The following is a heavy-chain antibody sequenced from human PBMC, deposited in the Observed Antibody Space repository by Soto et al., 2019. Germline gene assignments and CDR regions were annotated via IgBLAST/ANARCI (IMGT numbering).Heavy chain of an antibody. Sequence: GGSLRLSCAASGFTFNNYGIHWVRQAPGKGLGWVALISFDGRSEYYGDSVKGRFTVSRDNFKNMLYLQMNNLGTEDTALYYCARDMRGYNYGPLDYWGQGVLVTVSS. J-gene: IGHJ4*02. CDR3: ARDMRGYNYGPLDY. CDR1: GFTFNNYG. CDR2: ISFDGRSE. V-gene: IGHV3-30*03. D-gene: IGHD5-12*01.